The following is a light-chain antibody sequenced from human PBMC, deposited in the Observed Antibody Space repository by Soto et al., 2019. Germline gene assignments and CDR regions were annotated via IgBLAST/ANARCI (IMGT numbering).Light chain of an antibody. CDR2: GAS. J-gene: IGKJ1*01. CDR1: QRVDNNF. V-gene: IGKV3-20*01. CDR3: QQYGSSLWT. Sequence: LTQSLGTLSLSPGEGATLSCRTSQRVDNNFVAWYQQKPGQAPRLLIYGASTRATGIPDRFSGSGFGTDFTLTITRLEPEDFAVYYCQQYGSSLWTFGLGTKVDIK.